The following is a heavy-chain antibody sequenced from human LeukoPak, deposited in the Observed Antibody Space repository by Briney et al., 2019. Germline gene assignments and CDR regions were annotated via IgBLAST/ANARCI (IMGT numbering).Heavy chain of an antibody. V-gene: IGHV3-20*04. CDR1: GFLFEEYG. Sequence: GGSLRLSCEASGFLFEEYGMSWIRQRPGKGLEWVAGISWNGLSIHYADSVKGRFTISRDDAKKSLFLHMDGLSAEDPAFYYCARRGGYCSGDCYPDNWGQGTLVIVSS. J-gene: IGHJ4*02. CDR3: ARRGGYCSGDCYPDN. D-gene: IGHD2-21*02. CDR2: ISWNGLSI.